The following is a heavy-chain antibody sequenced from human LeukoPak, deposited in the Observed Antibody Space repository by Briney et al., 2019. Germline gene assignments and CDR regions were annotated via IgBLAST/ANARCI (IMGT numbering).Heavy chain of an antibody. D-gene: IGHD6-6*01. CDR1: GGSFSGYY. CDR3: ARATRAARHFDY. J-gene: IGHJ4*02. Sequence: SGTLSLTCAVYGGSFSGYYWSWIRQPPGKGLEWIGEINHSGSTNYNPSLKSRVTISVDTSKNQFSLKLSSVTAADTAVYYCARATRAARHFDYWGQGTLVTVSS. V-gene: IGHV4-34*01. CDR2: INHSGST.